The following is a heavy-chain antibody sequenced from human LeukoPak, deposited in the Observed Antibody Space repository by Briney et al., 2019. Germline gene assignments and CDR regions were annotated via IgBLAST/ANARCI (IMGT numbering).Heavy chain of an antibody. CDR2: IIGSGGST. Sequence: GGALRLSCAASGFTFSDYYMSWIRQAPGEGLEWVSDIIGSGGSTYYADSVKSRCTISRDNSKNTLYLQMNSLRAEDTAVYYCAEDSRCSSSPDWFDPWGRGQLAIVTS. V-gene: IGHV3-23*01. CDR3: AEDSRCSSSPDWFDP. J-gene: IGHJ5*02. CDR1: GFTFSDYY. D-gene: IGHD6-6*01.